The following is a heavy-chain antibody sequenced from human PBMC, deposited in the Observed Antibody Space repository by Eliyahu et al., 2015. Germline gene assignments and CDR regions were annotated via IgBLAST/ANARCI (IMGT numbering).Heavy chain of an antibody. D-gene: IGHD4-17*01. V-gene: IGHV3-66*01. Sequence: EVQLVESGGGLVQPGGSLRLSCAASGFTVSSKYMSWVRQAPGKGLEWVSIIYGGGSTYYADSVKDRFTISRDNSKNTLFLQMNSLRVEDTAVYYCARDKDGDIDYWGQGTLVTVSS. J-gene: IGHJ4*02. CDR1: GFTVSSKY. CDR3: ARDKDGDIDY. CDR2: IYGGGST.